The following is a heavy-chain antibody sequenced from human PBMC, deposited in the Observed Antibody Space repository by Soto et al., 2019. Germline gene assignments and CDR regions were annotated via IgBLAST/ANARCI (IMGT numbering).Heavy chain of an antibody. V-gene: IGHV4-39*02. J-gene: IGHJ4*02. CDR3: AREGGSRDNWNDRATYFDY. D-gene: IGHD1-1*01. CDR2: IYYSGST. Sequence: PSETLSLTCTVSGGSISSNTYYWGWIRQPPGKGLEWIGTIYYSGSTYYSPSLKSRVTISVDTSKNQFSLKLTSLTAADTAVYYCAREGGSRDNWNDRATYFDYWGQGTLVTVSS. CDR1: GGSISSNTYY.